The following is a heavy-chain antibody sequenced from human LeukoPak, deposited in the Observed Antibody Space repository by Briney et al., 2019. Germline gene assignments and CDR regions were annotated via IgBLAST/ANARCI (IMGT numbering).Heavy chain of an antibody. Sequence: GGSLRLSCAASGFTFSSYSMNWVRQAPGKGLEWVSHITSSSTATYYADSVKGRFTISRDNAKNSLFLQMDSLRAEDTAVYYCARGVDNWGQGTLVTVPS. V-gene: IGHV3-48*01. CDR2: ITSSSTAT. CDR1: GFTFSSYS. CDR3: ARGVDN. J-gene: IGHJ4*02.